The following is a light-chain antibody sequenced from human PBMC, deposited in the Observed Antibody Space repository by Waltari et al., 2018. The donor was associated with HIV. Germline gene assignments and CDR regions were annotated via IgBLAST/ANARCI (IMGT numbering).Light chain of an antibody. Sequence: QSVLNHAPSSSGTPGQRVTISCSGRSSNSGSNAVPWYQQFPGTAPKLLIYSYGQRPSGVPERFSGSKSATSASLAISGLRSEDEADYYCATWDDSLNGWVFGGGTKLTVL. CDR3: ATWDDSLNGWV. CDR2: SYG. V-gene: IGLV1-44*01. CDR1: SSNSGSNA. J-gene: IGLJ3*02.